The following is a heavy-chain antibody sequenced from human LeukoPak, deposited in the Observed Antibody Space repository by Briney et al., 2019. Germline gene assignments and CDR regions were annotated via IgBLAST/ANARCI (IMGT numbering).Heavy chain of an antibody. CDR1: GGTFSSYA. CDR3: LVDTAMVTGEGFDY. CDR2: IIPIFGTA. Sequence: GAPVKVSCKASGGTFSSYAISWVRQAPGQGLEWMGRIIPIFGTANYAQKFQGRVTITTDESTSTAYMELSSLRSEDTAVYYCLVDTAMVTGEGFDYWGQGTLVTVSS. V-gene: IGHV1-69*05. J-gene: IGHJ4*02. D-gene: IGHD5-18*01.